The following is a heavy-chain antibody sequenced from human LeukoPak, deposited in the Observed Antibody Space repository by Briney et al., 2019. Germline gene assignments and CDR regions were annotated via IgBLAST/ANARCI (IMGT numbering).Heavy chain of an antibody. J-gene: IGHJ4*02. CDR2: IYYSGNT. Sequence: SETLSLTCTVSGGSISGYYWSWIRQPPGKGLEWIGYIYYSGNTNYNPSLQSRLTISVDTSKNQFSLKLRSVTAADTAVYYCARVPGRYCTSTSCQDLVKFDHWGQGTEVTVSS. D-gene: IGHD2-2*01. CDR1: GGSISGYY. V-gene: IGHV4-59*01. CDR3: ARVPGRYCTSTSCQDLVKFDH.